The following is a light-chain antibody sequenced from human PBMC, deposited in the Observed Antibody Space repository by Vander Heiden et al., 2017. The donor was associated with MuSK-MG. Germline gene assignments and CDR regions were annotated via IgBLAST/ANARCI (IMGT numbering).Light chain of an antibody. J-gene: IGKJ2*01. CDR2: WAS. V-gene: IGKV4-1*01. CDR1: QSVLYSSNNKNY. Sequence: DTVMTQSLDSLAVSLGERVTIYWKSSQSVLYSSNNKNYLAWYQQKPGQPPKLLIYWASTRESGVPDRFSGSGSGTDFTLTISSLQAEDVAVYYCQQYYSTSYTFGQGTKLEIK. CDR3: QQYYSTSYT.